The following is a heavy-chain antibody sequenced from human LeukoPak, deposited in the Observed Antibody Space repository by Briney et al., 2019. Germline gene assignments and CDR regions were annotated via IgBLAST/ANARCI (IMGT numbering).Heavy chain of an antibody. D-gene: IGHD5-24*01. CDR3: ARRKGDGYNSPFDY. Sequence: GESLQISCKGSGYSFPNYWIGWVRQLPGQGLEWMGIIYPADSDTRYSPAFQGQVTISADKSINTAYLQWTSLKASDTAMYYCARRKGDGYNSPFDYWGQGTLVTVAS. CDR1: GYSFPNYW. V-gene: IGHV5-51*01. CDR2: IYPADSDT. J-gene: IGHJ4*02.